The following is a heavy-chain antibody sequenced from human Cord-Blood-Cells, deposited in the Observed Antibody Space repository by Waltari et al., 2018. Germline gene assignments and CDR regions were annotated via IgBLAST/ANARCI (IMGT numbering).Heavy chain of an antibody. D-gene: IGHD5-12*01. J-gene: IGHJ6*02. Sequence: QVQLVQSGAEVKKTGSSVKVSCKASGGTFSSYAISWVRQAPGQGLEWRGGINPIFSTANYAQEFQGRVTITADESTSTAYMGLSSLRSEDTAVYYWARGGDGYKLYYYYGMDVWGQGTTVTVSS. CDR2: INPIFSTA. CDR3: ARGGDGYKLYYYYGMDV. V-gene: IGHV1-69*01. CDR1: GGTFSSYA.